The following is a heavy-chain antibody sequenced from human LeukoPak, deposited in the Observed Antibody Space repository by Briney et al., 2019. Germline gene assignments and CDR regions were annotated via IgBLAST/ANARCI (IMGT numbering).Heavy chain of an antibody. CDR1: GFIFDDYA. CDR3: AKDIGYCSSTSCYYYYMDV. J-gene: IGHJ6*03. CDR2: ISWDGGST. Sequence: PGGSLRFSCAASGFIFDDYAMHWVRQAPGKGLEWVSLISWDGGSTYYADSVKGRFTISRDNSKNSLYLQMNSLRAEDTALYYCAKDIGYCSSTSCYYYYMDVWGKGTTVTVSS. V-gene: IGHV3-43D*03. D-gene: IGHD2-2*01.